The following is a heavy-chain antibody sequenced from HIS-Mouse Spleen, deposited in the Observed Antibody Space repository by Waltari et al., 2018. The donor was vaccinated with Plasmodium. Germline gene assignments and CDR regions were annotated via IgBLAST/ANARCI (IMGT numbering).Heavy chain of an antibody. CDR2: ISYDGSNK. CDR1: GFTFNSYA. CDR3: ARDRRLAFDY. D-gene: IGHD2-15*01. Sequence: QVQLVQSGVGVVQPGRSLRLSCPASGFTFNSYAMHWVRQAPGKGLEWVAVISYDGSNKYYADSVKGRFTISRDNSKNTLYLQMNSLRAEDTAVYYCARDRRLAFDYWGQGTLVTVSS. V-gene: IGHV3-30-3*01. J-gene: IGHJ4*02.